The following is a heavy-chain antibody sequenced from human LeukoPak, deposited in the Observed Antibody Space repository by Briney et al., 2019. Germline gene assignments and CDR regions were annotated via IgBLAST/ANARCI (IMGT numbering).Heavy chain of an antibody. CDR3: ARGGYSYGNYYWYFDL. CDR1: GFTVSSNY. D-gene: IGHD5-18*01. CDR2: IYSGGST. J-gene: IGHJ2*01. Sequence: PGGSLRLSCAASGFTVSSNYMSWVRQAPRKGLEWVSFIYSGGSTYYADSVKGRFTISRDNSKNTLYLQMNSLRAEDTAVYYCARGGYSYGNYYWYFDLWGRGTLVTVSS. V-gene: IGHV3-53*01.